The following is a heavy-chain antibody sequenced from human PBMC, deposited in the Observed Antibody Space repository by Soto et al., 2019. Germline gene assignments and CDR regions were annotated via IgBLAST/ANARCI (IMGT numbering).Heavy chain of an antibody. Sequence: TSETLSLTCAVYGGSFSGYYWSWIRQPPGEGLEWIGEINHSGSTNYNPSLKSRVTISVDTSKNQFSLKLSSVTAADTAVYYCARSYSREYPPEGSKYHYYYYMDVWGKGTTVTV. D-gene: IGHD4-4*01. CDR2: INHSGST. CDR3: ARSYSREYPPEGSKYHYYYYMDV. J-gene: IGHJ6*03. V-gene: IGHV4-34*01. CDR1: GGSFSGYY.